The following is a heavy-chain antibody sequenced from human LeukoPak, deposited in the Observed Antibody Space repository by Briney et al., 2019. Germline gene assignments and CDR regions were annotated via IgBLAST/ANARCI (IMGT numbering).Heavy chain of an antibody. CDR2: INPNSGGT. V-gene: IGHV1-2*06. D-gene: IGHD3-22*01. Sequence: ASVKVSCKASGYTFTDYYMHWVRQAPGQGLEWMGRINPNSGGTNYAQKFQARVTMTRDTSISTAYMELSRLRSDDPALYYCARAAYYYDGSGYYLGDWGQGTLVTVSS. J-gene: IGHJ4*02. CDR3: ARAAYYYDGSGYYLGD. CDR1: GYTFTDYY.